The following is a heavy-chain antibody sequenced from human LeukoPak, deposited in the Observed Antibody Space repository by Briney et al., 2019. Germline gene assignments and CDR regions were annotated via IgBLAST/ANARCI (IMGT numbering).Heavy chain of an antibody. J-gene: IGHJ4*02. V-gene: IGHV1-2*02. CDR1: GYTFTGYC. Sequence: GASVKVCCKASGYTFTGYCMHWVRQAPGQGLEWMGWINPNSGGTNYAQKFQGRVTMTRDTSISTAYMELSRLRSDDTAVYYCARDIPYSSSYHYFEYWGQGTLVTASS. D-gene: IGHD6-13*01. CDR3: ARDIPYSSSYHYFEY. CDR2: INPNSGGT.